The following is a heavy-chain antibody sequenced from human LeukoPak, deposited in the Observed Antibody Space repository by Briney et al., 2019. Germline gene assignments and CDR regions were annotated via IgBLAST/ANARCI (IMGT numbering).Heavy chain of an antibody. D-gene: IGHD2-8*01. J-gene: IGHJ4*02. CDR1: GFTFSSYG. CDR3: ARDPSSEDTVLIRDPAGY. V-gene: IGHV3-30*03. CDR2: ISYDGSNK. Sequence: PGRSLRLSCAASGFTFSSYGMHWVRQAPGKGLEWVAVISYDGSNKYYADSVKGRFTISRDNAKNSLYLQMNSLRAEDTAVYYCARDPSSEDTVLIRDPAGYWGQGTLVTVSS.